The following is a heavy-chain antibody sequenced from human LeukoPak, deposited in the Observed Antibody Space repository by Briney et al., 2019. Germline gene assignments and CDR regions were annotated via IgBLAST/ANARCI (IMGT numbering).Heavy chain of an antibody. J-gene: IGHJ4*02. CDR2: IYYSGNT. CDR1: GGSIRSYY. V-gene: IGHV4-59*01. D-gene: IGHD3-9*01. Sequence: PSETLSLTCTVSGGSIRSYYWNWIRQPPGKGLEWIGYIYYSGNTNYNPSLKSRVTISVDTSKNQFSLKLSSVTAADTAVYYCARAALYDILTGYSVFDYWGQGTLVTVSS. CDR3: ARAALYDILTGYSVFDY.